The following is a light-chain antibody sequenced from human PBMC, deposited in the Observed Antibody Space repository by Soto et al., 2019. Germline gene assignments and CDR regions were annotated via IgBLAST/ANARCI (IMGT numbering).Light chain of an antibody. J-gene: IGKJ2*01. CDR3: QQYHTYSYT. CDR2: AAS. Sequence: DIQMTQSPSSLSASVGDRVTITCRASQSISSYLNWYQQKPGKAPKLLIYAASSLQSGVPSRFSGSGSGTEFTLTISSLQPDDFATYFCQQYHTYSYTFGQGTKVDIK. CDR1: QSISSY. V-gene: IGKV1-39*01.